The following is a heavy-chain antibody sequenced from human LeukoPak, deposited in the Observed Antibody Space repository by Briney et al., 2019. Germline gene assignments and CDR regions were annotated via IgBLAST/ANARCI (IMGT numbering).Heavy chain of an antibody. Sequence: GGSLRLSCAASGFTFSSYGMHWVRQAPGKGLEWVAFIRYDGSNKYYADSVKGRFTISRDNSKNTLYLQMNSLRAEDTAVYYCARAPSSGWDPYYFDYWGQGTLVTVSS. J-gene: IGHJ4*02. V-gene: IGHV3-30*02. CDR1: GFTFSSYG. CDR2: IRYDGSNK. CDR3: ARAPSSGWDPYYFDY. D-gene: IGHD6-19*01.